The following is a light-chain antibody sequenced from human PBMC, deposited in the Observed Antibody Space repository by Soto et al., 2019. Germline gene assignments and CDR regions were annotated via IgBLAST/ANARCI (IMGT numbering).Light chain of an antibody. Sequence: EIVLTQSPATLSLSPGERATLSCRASQSVSSYLAWYQQKPGQAPRLLIYDASNRATGIPARFSGSGSGTDFTLTISSLEPEDFAVYYCQQRSNWPPKLTVGGGTKVDSK. CDR1: QSVSSY. V-gene: IGKV3-11*01. J-gene: IGKJ4*01. CDR3: QQRSNWPPKLT. CDR2: DAS.